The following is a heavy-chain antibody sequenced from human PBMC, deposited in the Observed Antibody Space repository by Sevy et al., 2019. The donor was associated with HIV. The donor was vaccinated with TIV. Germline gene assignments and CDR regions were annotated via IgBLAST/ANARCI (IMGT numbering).Heavy chain of an antibody. CDR1: GFPCSSYA. CDR3: AKRRVQSGLSGGGANYGMDV. CDR2: LIGGGSRT. V-gene: IGHV3-23*01. J-gene: IGHJ6*02. Sequence: GGSLRLSCAASGFPCSSYAMSWVRQAPGKGLGWVSTLIGGGSRTYYADSLTGRFIISRDNSRNTLYLQMNSLRAEDTAIYYCAKRRVQSGLSGGGANYGMDVCGRGTTVTVSS. D-gene: IGHD2-8*02.